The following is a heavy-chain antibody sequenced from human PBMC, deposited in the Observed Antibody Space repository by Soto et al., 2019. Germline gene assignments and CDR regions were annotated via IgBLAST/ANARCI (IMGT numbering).Heavy chain of an antibody. CDR2: IKQDGSER. J-gene: IGHJ6*02. CDR3: AIMDIECYYGMDV. D-gene: IGHD2-2*03. V-gene: IGHV3-7*01. CDR1: GFAFSIYW. Sequence: VSLRLSWSASGFAFSIYWMSWVRQAPGKGLEWVASIKQDGSERYYVDSVKGRFTISRDNAKNSLYLQMDSLRAEDTAVYYWAIMDIECYYGMDVWDQEITVSV.